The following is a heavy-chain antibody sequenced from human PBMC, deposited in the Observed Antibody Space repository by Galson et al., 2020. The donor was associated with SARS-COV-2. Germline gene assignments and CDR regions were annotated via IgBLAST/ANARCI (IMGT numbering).Heavy chain of an antibody. CDR1: GGSISSYY. V-gene: IGHV4-59*01. Sequence: SETLSLTCSVSGGSISSYYWSWIRQPPGKGLEWLGYIYYSGSRNYNPSLKNRGTVSVDTSTDQFSLKLRSVTAADTAVYYCARGTEAAAGDFEYWGQGILVTVSS. CDR3: ARGTEAAAGDFEY. J-gene: IGHJ4*02. CDR2: IYYSGSR. D-gene: IGHD6-13*01.